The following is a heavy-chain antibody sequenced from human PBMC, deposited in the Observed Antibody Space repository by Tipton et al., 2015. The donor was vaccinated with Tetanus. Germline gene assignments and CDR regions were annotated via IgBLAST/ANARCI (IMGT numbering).Heavy chain of an antibody. Sequence: TLSLTCIVSGGSMSTGGHYGAWVRQSPGQGLEWIAYIFHSGSTNYSPSLKSRVAISMDTSKNQISLKLSSVTAADTAVYYCARRSYCSSSRCFDAFDLWGQGTMVTVSS. D-gene: IGHD2-2*01. V-gene: IGHV4-61*08. CDR3: ARRSYCSSSRCFDAFDL. J-gene: IGHJ3*01. CDR2: IFHSGST. CDR1: GGSMSTGGHY.